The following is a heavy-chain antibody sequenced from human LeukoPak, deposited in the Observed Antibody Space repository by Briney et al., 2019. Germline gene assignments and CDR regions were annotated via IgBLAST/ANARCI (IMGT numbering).Heavy chain of an antibody. Sequence: PSETLSLTCTVSGGSNSSYYWSWIRQPPGKGLEWIGYIYYSGSTNYNPSLKSRVTISVDTSKNQFSLKLSSVTAADTAVYYCARGDFWSGYSFDYWGQGTLVTVSS. J-gene: IGHJ4*02. CDR1: GGSNSSYY. V-gene: IGHV4-59*01. D-gene: IGHD3-3*01. CDR2: IYYSGST. CDR3: ARGDFWSGYSFDY.